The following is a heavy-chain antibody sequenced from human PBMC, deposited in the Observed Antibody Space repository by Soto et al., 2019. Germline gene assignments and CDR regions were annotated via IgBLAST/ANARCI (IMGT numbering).Heavy chain of an antibody. CDR1: GFTFSDYA. CDR3: AKATYYYDTSGYYRVYFDY. V-gene: IGHV3-23*01. D-gene: IGHD3-22*01. J-gene: IGHJ4*02. Sequence: PGGSLRLSCAASGFTFSDYAMTWVRQAPGKGLEWVSSITGSGGTPYYVDSVKGRFIISRDRTKTTLYLQMSGLRAEDTAVYFCAKATYYYDTSGYYRVYFDYWGQGTLVTVSS. CDR2: ITGSGGTP.